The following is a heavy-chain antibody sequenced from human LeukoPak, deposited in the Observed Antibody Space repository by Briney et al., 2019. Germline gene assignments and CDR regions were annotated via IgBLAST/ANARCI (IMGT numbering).Heavy chain of an antibody. CDR2: INPNSGGT. D-gene: IGHD3-22*01. J-gene: IGHJ4*02. Sequence: SVKVSCKASGYTFTGYYMHWVRQAPGQGLEWMGWINPNSGGTNYAQKFQGRVTMTRDTSISTAYMELSRLRSDDTAVYYCAREWENNYYDSSGYYVWGQGTLVTVSS. V-gene: IGHV1-2*02. CDR1: GYTFTGYY. CDR3: AREWENNYYDSSGYYV.